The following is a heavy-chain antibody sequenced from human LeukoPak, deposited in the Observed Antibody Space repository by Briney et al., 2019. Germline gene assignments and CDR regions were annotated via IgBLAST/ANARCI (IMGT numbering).Heavy chain of an antibody. Sequence: ASVKVSCKASGYTFTGYYVHWVRQAPGEGLEWMGRVNPRTGDTDYAQEFQDRVTMTRDTSINTAYMELSSLTSDDTAVYYCARPQPWGYAFDIWGQGTMVTVSS. D-gene: IGHD7-27*01. CDR3: ARPQPWGYAFDI. CDR1: GYTFTGYY. CDR2: VNPRTGDT. V-gene: IGHV1-2*06. J-gene: IGHJ3*02.